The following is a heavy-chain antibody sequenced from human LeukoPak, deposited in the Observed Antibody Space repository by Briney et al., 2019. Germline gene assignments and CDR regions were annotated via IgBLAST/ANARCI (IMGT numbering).Heavy chain of an antibody. V-gene: IGHV3-30*18. D-gene: IGHD2-15*01. CDR2: ISYDGSNK. J-gene: IGHJ3*02. Sequence: GGSLRLSCAASGFTFSSYGMHWVRQAPGKGLEWVAVISYDGSNKYYADSVKGLFNISRDNSKNTLYLQMNSLRAEDTAVYYCAKSMGYYDAFDIWGQGTMVTVSS. CDR3: AKSMGYYDAFDI. CDR1: GFTFSSYG.